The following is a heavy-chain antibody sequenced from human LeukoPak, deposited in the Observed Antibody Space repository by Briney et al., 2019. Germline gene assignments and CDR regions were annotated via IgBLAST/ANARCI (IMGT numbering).Heavy chain of an antibody. D-gene: IGHD3-10*01. CDR2: INPNSGGT. CDR3: ASFLDYGSGSYIFDY. V-gene: IGHV1-2*02. J-gene: IGHJ4*02. CDR1: GYTFTGYY. Sequence: GASVKVSCKASGYTFTGYYMHWVRQAPGQGLEWMGWINPNSGGTNYAQKFQGRVTMTRDTSISTAYMELSRLRSDDTAVYCCASFLDYGSGSYIFDYWGQGTLVTVSS.